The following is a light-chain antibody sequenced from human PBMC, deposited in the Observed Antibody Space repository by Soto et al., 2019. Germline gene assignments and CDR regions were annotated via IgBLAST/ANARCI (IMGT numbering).Light chain of an antibody. CDR1: QSVNSN. CDR3: HQYNHWPFT. CDR2: GAS. J-gene: IGKJ5*01. V-gene: IGKV3D-15*01. Sequence: EIVMTQSPATLSVSPGARATLSCMASQSVNSNLAWYQQKPGQAPRLLIYGASTRATGLPARFSGSGSGTEFTLTISSLQSEDFAAYYCHQYNHWPFTFGQGTRLENK.